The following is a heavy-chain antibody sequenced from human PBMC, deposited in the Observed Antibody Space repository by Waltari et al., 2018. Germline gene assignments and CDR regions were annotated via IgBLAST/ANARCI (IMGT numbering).Heavy chain of an antibody. J-gene: IGHJ4*02. Sequence: FTVSSNYMSWVLPAPGTGLEWVSVIYSGGSTYYADSGKGRFTISRDNSKNTLYLQMNSLRAEDTAVYYCARETGVGSSWYLGLNYFDYWGQGTLVTVSS. CDR1: FTVSSNY. V-gene: IGHV3-66*02. D-gene: IGHD6-13*01. CDR2: IYSGGST. CDR3: ARETGVGSSWYLGLNYFDY.